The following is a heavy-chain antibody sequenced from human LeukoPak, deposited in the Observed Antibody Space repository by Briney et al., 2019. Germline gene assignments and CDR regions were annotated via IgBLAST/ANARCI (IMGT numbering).Heavy chain of an antibody. D-gene: IGHD3-16*02. V-gene: IGHV4-34*01. Sequence: SETLSLTCAVYGGSFSGYYWSWIRQPPRKGLEWIGEINHSGSTNYNPSLKSRVTISVDTSKNQFSLKLSSVTAADTAVYYCARGVYYDYVWGSYRTKPFDYWGQGTLVTVSS. J-gene: IGHJ4*02. CDR1: GGSFSGYY. CDR3: ARGVYYDYVWGSYRTKPFDY. CDR2: INHSGST.